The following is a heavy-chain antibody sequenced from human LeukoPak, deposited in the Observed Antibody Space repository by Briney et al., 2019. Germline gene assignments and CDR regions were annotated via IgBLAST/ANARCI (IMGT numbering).Heavy chain of an antibody. CDR3: GRSGSCTATNCSTRNVY. CDR1: GFPFSAYW. V-gene: IGHV3-7*01. J-gene: IGHJ4*02. D-gene: IGHD2-2*01. Sequence: GGSLTLSCAASGFPFSAYWMSWVRQAPGKGLEWVANIKQDGTEKFYVDSVRGRFTISRDNVKDSLYLQMNSLRAEDTAVYYCGRSGSCTATNCSTRNVYWGQITLVTVSS. CDR2: IKQDGTEK.